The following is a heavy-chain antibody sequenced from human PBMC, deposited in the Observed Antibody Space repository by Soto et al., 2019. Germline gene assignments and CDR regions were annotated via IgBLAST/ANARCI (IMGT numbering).Heavy chain of an antibody. D-gene: IGHD3-9*01. Sequence: QITLKESGPTLVKPTQTLTLTCTFSGFSLSTSGVGVGWIRQPPGKALDWLALIYWDDDKRYSPSLKSRLTITKDTTKNQVVLTTTNMDPLDTATYYCALTYYDILTDYYGSGLLPDYWGQGTLVTVSS. CDR2: IYWDDDK. V-gene: IGHV2-5*02. J-gene: IGHJ4*02. CDR1: GFSLSTSGVG. CDR3: ALTYYDILTDYYGSGLLPDY.